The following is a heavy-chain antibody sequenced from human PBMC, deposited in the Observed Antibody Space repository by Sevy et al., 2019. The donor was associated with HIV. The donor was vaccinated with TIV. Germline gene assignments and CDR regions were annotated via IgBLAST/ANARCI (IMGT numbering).Heavy chain of an antibody. V-gene: IGHV3-23*01. J-gene: IGHJ6*02. CDR2: ISRSGGST. CDR1: GFTFSNYA. Sequence: GGSLRLSCAASGFTFSNYAMSWVRQAPGKGLEWVSSISRSGGSTYYADSVKGRFTISRDNSKNTLYVQMNSLRAEDTALYYCAKVVVVVPVADYGLDVWGQGTTVTVSS. D-gene: IGHD2-2*01. CDR3: AKVVVVVPVADYGLDV.